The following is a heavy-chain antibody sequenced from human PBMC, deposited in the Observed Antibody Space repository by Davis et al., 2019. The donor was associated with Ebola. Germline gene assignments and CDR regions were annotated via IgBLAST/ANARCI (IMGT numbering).Heavy chain of an antibody. Sequence: GGSLRLSCAASGFTFSSYSMNWVRQAPGKGLEWVSSISSSSSYIYYSDSVRGRFTISRDNAKNSLYLQMNSLRAEDTAVYYCASFEMATPFDYWGQGTLVTVSS. CDR1: GFTFSSYS. J-gene: IGHJ4*02. D-gene: IGHD5-24*01. CDR2: ISSSSSYI. V-gene: IGHV3-21*01. CDR3: ASFEMATPFDY.